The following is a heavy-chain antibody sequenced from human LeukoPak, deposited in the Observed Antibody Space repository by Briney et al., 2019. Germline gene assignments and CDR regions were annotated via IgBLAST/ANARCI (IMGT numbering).Heavy chain of an antibody. CDR2: MNPNSGNT. Sequence: ASVKVSCKASGYTFTSYDINWVRQATGQGLEWMGWMNPNSGNTGYAQKFQGRVTMTRNTSISTAHMELSSLRSEDTAVYYCARYFNSAVAGYNWFDPWGQGTLVTVSS. CDR3: ARYFNSAVAGYNWFDP. CDR1: GYTFTSYD. J-gene: IGHJ5*02. V-gene: IGHV1-8*01. D-gene: IGHD6-19*01.